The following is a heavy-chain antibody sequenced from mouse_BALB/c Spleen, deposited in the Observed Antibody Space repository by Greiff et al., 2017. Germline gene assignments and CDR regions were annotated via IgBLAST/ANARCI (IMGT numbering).Heavy chain of an antibody. CDR1: GFTFTDYY. V-gene: IGHV7-3*02. Sequence: EVQVVESGGGLVQPGGSLRLSCATSGFTFTDYYMSWVRQPPGKALEWLGFIRNKANGYTTEYSASVKGRFTISRDNSQRILYLQMNTRRAEDSATYYGARDIVAGTNYFDDWGQGTTLTVSS. D-gene: IGHD1-1*01. J-gene: IGHJ2*01. CDR3: ARDIVAGTNYFDD. CDR2: IRNKANGYTT.